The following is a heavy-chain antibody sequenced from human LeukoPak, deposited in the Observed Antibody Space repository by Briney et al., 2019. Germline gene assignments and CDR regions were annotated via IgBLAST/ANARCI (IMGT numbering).Heavy chain of an antibody. Sequence: AGGSLRLSCAASGFTFSDYGMHWVRQAPGKGLEWVAVIWYDGSNKYYADSVKGRFIISRDNSRNTLYLQMNSLRAEDTAVYYCVRELPPVVQYYFDYWGPGTLVTVSS. D-gene: IGHD3-22*01. CDR3: VRELPPVVQYYFDY. V-gene: IGHV3-33*01. CDR1: GFTFSDYG. CDR2: IWYDGSNK. J-gene: IGHJ4*02.